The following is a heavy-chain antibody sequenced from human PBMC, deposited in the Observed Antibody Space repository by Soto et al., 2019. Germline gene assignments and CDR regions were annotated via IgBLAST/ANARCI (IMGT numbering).Heavy chain of an antibody. V-gene: IGHV3-23*01. CDR1: GFTFSSYA. Sequence: GGSLRLSCAASGFTFSSYAMSWVRQAPGKGLEWLSAISGSSINTYYAASVKGRFTISRDNSNNMLYLQMNSLRVDDTAVYYCAKAPYSSSSHWYFDLWGRGTLVTVSS. J-gene: IGHJ2*01. CDR3: AKAPYSSSSHWYFDL. CDR2: ISGSSINT. D-gene: IGHD6-6*01.